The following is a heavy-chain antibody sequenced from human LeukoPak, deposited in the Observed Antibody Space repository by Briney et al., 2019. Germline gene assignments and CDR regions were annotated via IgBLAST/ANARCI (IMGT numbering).Heavy chain of an antibody. CDR1: GFTISTKY. CDR3: ARGHDDYVWGSYRPFDY. V-gene: IGHV3-21*01. Sequence: GGSLRLSCAASGFTISTKYMSWVRQAPGKGLEWVSSFGTRSTSIYHAGSVKGRFAISRDNAKNSLYLQMNSLRAEDTAVYYCARGHDDYVWGSYRPFDYWGQGTLVTVSS. J-gene: IGHJ4*02. D-gene: IGHD3-16*02. CDR2: FGTRSTSI.